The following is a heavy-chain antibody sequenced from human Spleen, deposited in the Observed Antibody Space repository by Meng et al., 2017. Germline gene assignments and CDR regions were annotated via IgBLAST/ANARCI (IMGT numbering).Heavy chain of an antibody. CDR2: ISRDSGGT. D-gene: IGHD6-13*01. CDR1: GYTFTGYY. CDR3: ARDEDISAAGKLFGDY. J-gene: IGHJ4*02. V-gene: IGHV1-2*02. Sequence: ASVKVSCKASGYTFTGYYIHWVRQAPGQGLEWMGWISRDSGGTNYAQKFQGRVTMTRDTTISTAYMELSRLRSDDTAMYYCARDEDISAAGKLFGDYWGQGTLVTVSS.